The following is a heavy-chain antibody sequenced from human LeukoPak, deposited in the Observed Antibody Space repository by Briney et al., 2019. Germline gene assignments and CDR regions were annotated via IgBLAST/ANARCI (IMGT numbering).Heavy chain of an antibody. CDR2: TYYRSKWYN. CDR3: ARGFYCSSTSCYYFDY. Sequence: SQTLSLTCAITGDSVSSNSAAWNWIRQSPSRGVEWMGRTYYRSKWYNDYAVSVKSRITINPGTSKNQFSLQLNSVTPEDTAVYYCARGFYCSSTSCYYFDYWGQGTLVTVSS. D-gene: IGHD2-2*01. V-gene: IGHV6-1*01. J-gene: IGHJ4*02. CDR1: GDSVSSNSAA.